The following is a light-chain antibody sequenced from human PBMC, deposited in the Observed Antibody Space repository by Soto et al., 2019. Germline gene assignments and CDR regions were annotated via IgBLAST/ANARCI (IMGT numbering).Light chain of an antibody. J-gene: IGKJ4*01. V-gene: IGKV3-11*01. CDR1: QSVSTY. CDR2: AAS. CDR3: QQRTNWPPYLT. Sequence: DIVLTQSPGTLSLSPGERATLCCRARQSVSTYLAWYQQKPGQAPRLLFHAASNRPPGIPARFSGSGSGTDFTLTISNLEPEDSAVYYCQQRTNWPPYLTFGGGTKVDIK.